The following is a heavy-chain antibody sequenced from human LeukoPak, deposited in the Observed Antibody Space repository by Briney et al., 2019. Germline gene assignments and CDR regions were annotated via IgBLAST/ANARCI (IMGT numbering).Heavy chain of an antibody. CDR3: VKDRFGSFDP. CDR2: ISPSASHR. CDR1: GLPFSDYA. J-gene: IGHJ5*02. V-gene: IGHV3-23*01. Sequence: GGSLRLSCAASGLPFSDYAMTWVRQAPGKGLEWVAAISPSASHRYYADFVGGRFTISRDNSKNTLDLQMSSLRAEDTAVYYCVKDRFGSFDPWGQGTLVTVSS. D-gene: IGHD5-18*01.